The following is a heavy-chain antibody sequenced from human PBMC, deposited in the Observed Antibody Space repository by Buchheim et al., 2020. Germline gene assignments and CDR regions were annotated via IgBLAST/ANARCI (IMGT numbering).Heavy chain of an antibody. V-gene: IGHV1-46*01. CDR3: ARDFRRGYSYGHYYYGMDV. CDR2: INPSCGST. J-gene: IGHJ6*02. CDR1: GYTFTSYY. D-gene: IGHD5-18*01. Sequence: QVQLVQSGAEVKKPGASVKVSCKASGYTFTSYYMHWVRQAPGQGLEWMGIINPSCGSTSYAQKFQGRVPMTRDPSTSPVYMGLSSLRSEDTAVYYCARDFRRGYSYGHYYYGMDVWGQGTT.